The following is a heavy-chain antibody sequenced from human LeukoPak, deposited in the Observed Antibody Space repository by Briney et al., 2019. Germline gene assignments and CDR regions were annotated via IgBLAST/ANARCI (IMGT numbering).Heavy chain of an antibody. CDR3: ERTRGYYFDY. CDR1: GYSFTNCY. V-gene: IGHV1-46*01. CDR2: INPSGGST. J-gene: IGHJ4*02. Sequence: ASVKVSCKASGYSFTNCYMHWVRQAPGQGLEWMTMINPSGGSTTYAQNFQDRVTVTRDMSTSTVYMELSSLTSEDTALYYCERTRGYYFDYWGQGTLVTVSS.